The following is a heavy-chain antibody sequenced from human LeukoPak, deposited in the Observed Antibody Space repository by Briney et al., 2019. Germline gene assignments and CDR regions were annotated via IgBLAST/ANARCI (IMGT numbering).Heavy chain of an antibody. CDR3: ARDLVAGLFDY. CDR2: ISYDGSNK. Sequence: PGRSLRLSCAASGFTFSSYAMHWVRQAPGKGLEWVAVISYDGSNKYYADSVKGRFTISRDNSKNTLCLQMNCLRAEDTAVYYCARDLVAGLFDYWGQGTLVTVSS. J-gene: IGHJ4*02. CDR1: GFTFSSYA. D-gene: IGHD6-19*01. V-gene: IGHV3-30*04.